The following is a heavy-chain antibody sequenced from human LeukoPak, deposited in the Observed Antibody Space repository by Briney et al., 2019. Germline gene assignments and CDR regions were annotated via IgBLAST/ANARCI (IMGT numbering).Heavy chain of an antibody. J-gene: IGHJ4*02. CDR1: GYSISSGYY. V-gene: IGHV4-38-2*01. CDR2: IYHSGST. Sequence: PSETLSLTCAVSGYSISSGYYWGWIRQPRGKGLEWIGSIYHSGSTYYNPSLKSRVTISVDTSKNQFSLKLSSVTAADTAVYYCARRSITMIVVEGYFDYWGQGTLVTVSS. D-gene: IGHD3-22*01. CDR3: ARRSITMIVVEGYFDY.